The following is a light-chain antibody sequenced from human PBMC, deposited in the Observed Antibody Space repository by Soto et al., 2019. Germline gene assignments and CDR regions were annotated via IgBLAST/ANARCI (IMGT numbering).Light chain of an antibody. CDR2: DAS. Sequence: DIQMTQSPSTLSASVGDRVTITCRASQSISSWLAWYQQKPGKAPKLLIYDASSLESGVPSRFSGSGSGTEFTLTISSLQPEDFATYHCQEYKTWTFGQGTKVDIK. V-gene: IGKV1-5*01. CDR1: QSISSW. CDR3: QEYKTWT. J-gene: IGKJ1*01.